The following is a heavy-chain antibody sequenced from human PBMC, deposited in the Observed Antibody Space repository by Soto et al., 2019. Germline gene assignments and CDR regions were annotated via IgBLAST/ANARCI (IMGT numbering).Heavy chain of an antibody. CDR2: IYHSGTT. Sequence: PSETLSLTCSVSGGSISSGGHYWGWVRQPPGKGLEWIGTIYHSGTTYYTPSLQSRVTVSVDTSKNQFSLKLRSVSAVDTAVYHCASLQLVPGAPYFDYWGPGTLVTVSS. CDR3: ASLQLVPGAPYFDY. V-gene: IGHV4-39*01. D-gene: IGHD6-13*01. J-gene: IGHJ4*02. CDR1: GGSISSGGHY.